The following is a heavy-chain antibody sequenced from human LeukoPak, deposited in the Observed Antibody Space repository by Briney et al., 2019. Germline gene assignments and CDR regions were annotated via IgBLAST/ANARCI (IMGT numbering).Heavy chain of an antibody. CDR2: IYPGDFDT. CDR1: GYSFTTYW. Sequence: GESLQISCKGSGYSFTTYWIAWVRQMPGKGLEWMGIIYPGDFDTRYSPSFQGQVSISADKSISTAYLQWSSLKASDTAMYYCARRYCSSTTCRGDFDYWGQGTLVTVSS. J-gene: IGHJ4*02. V-gene: IGHV5-51*01. D-gene: IGHD2-2*01. CDR3: ARRYCSSTTCRGDFDY.